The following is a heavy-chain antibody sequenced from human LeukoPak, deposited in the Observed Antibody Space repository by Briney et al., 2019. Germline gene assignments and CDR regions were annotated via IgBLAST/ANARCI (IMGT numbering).Heavy chain of an antibody. CDR2: IGTAGDT. V-gene: IGHV3-13*01. CDR1: GFTFSSYD. CDR3: ARGSPRYCSSTSCPIPYSSSSRDYYMDV. J-gene: IGHJ6*03. Sequence: GGSLRLSCAASGFTFSSYDMHWVRQATGKGLEWVSAIGTAGDTYCPGSVKGRFTISRENAKNSLYLQMNSLRAGDTAVYYCARGSPRYCSSTSCPIPYSSSSRDYYMDVWGKGTTVTVSS. D-gene: IGHD2-2*01.